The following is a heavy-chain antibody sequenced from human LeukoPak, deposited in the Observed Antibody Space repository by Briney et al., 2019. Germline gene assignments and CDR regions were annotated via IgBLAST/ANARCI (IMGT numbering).Heavy chain of an antibody. J-gene: IGHJ4*02. D-gene: IGHD3-10*01. CDR2: IRYDGSNK. CDR3: AREREYYYGSGILGY. CDR1: GFTFSSYG. V-gene: IGHV3-30*02. Sequence: GGSLRLSCAASGFTFSSYGMHWVRQAPGKGLEWVAFIRYDGSNKYYADSVKGRFTISRDNAKNTLYLQMNSLRAEDTAVYYCAREREYYYGSGILGYWGQGTLVTVSS.